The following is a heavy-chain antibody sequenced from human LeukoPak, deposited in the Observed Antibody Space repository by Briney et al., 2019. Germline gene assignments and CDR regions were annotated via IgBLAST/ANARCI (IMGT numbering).Heavy chain of an antibody. J-gene: IGHJ4*02. V-gene: IGHV3-66*01. CDR3: AREKDTAMALDY. D-gene: IGHD5-18*01. Sequence: GGSLRLSCAASGFTVSSNYMSWVRQAPGKGLEWVSVIYSGGSTYYADSVKGRFTISRDNSKNTLYLQMNSLRAEDTAVYYCAREKDTAMALDYWGQGTLVTVAS. CDR1: GFTVSSNY. CDR2: IYSGGST.